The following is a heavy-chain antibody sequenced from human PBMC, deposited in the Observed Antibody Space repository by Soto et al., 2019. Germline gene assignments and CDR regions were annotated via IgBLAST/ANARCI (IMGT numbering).Heavy chain of an antibody. CDR2: ISSSSSYI. CDR3: AREEGKLLWFGELSPFDY. J-gene: IGHJ4*02. Sequence: GGSLRLSCAASGFTFSSYSMNWVRQAPGKGLEWVSSISSSSSYIYYADSVKGRFTISRYNAKNSLYLQMNSLRAEDTAVYYCAREEGKLLWFGELSPFDYWGQGTLVTVSS. V-gene: IGHV3-21*01. D-gene: IGHD3-10*01. CDR1: GFTFSSYS.